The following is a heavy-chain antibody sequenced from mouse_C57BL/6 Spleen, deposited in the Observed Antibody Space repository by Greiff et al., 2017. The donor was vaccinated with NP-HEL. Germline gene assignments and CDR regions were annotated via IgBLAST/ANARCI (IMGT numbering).Heavy chain of an antibody. CDR3: ARWDYCGSSYYAMDY. CDR2: IDPEDGET. J-gene: IGHJ4*01. CDR1: GFNIKDYY. D-gene: IGHD1-1*01. V-gene: IGHV14-2*01. Sequence: EVQLVESGAELVKPGASVKLSCTASGFNIKDYYMHWVKQRTEQGLAWIGRIDPEDGETKYAPKFQGKATITADTTSNTAYLQLSSLTSEDTAVYYCARWDYCGSSYYAMDYWGQGTSVTVSS.